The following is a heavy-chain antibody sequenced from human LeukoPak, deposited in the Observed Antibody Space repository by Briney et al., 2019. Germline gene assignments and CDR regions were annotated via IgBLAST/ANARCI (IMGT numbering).Heavy chain of an antibody. V-gene: IGHV1-2*02. Sequence: WASVKVSCKASGYTFTGYYMHWVRQAPGQGLEWMGWIIPNSGATKYAQKFQGRVTMTWDTSISAVYMELSRLISDDTAVYYCARGEEGNCYYYYGMDVWGQGTTVTVSS. CDR1: GYTFTGYY. CDR3: ARGEEGNCYYYYGMDV. CDR2: IIPNSGAT. J-gene: IGHJ6*02.